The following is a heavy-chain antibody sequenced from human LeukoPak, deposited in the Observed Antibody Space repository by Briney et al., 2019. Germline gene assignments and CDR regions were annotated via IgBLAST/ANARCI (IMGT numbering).Heavy chain of an antibody. CDR1: GFTFSSYS. Sequence: GSLRLSCAASGFTFSSYSMNWVRQAPGKGLEWVSSISSSSSYIYYADSVKGRFTISRDNAKNSLYLQMNSLRAEDTAVYYCARDWGYGDFPSDYWGQGTLVTVSS. J-gene: IGHJ4*02. CDR3: ARDWGYGDFPSDY. D-gene: IGHD4-17*01. CDR2: ISSSSSYI. V-gene: IGHV3-21*01.